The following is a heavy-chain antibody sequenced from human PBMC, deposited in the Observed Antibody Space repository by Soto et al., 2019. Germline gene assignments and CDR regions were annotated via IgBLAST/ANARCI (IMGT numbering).Heavy chain of an antibody. V-gene: IGHV3-21*01. CDR1: GFTFSSYS. D-gene: IGHD6-13*01. CDR2: ISSDSRYI. J-gene: IGHJ4*02. CDR3: ARSPLPTIAAAGRF. Sequence: GGSLRLSCAASGFTFSSYSMNWVRQAPGKGLEWVSSISSDSRYIYYADSVKGRFTVSRDNAKNSLFLQVNSLTAEDTAVYYCARSPLPTIAAAGRFWGQGTLVTVSS.